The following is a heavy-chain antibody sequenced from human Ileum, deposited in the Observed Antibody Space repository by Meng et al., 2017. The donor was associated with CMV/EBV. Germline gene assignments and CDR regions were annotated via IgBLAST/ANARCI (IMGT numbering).Heavy chain of an antibody. CDR1: GFTFSSFE. Sequence: GESLKISCAASGFTFSSFEMNWVRQAPGKGLEWISYISSRGRETLYADSVKGRFTISRGNAKNSLSLQMNSLRVEETAIYYCARGGDCSSGTCYTDFFGAWGRGTLVTVSS. V-gene: IGHV3-48*03. CDR3: ARGGDCSSGTCYTDFFGA. CDR2: ISSRGRET. D-gene: IGHD2-8*01. J-gene: IGHJ4*02.